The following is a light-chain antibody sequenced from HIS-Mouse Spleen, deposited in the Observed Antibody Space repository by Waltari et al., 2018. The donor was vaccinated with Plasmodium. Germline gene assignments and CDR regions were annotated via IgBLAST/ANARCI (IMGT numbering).Light chain of an antibody. J-gene: IGLJ2*01. CDR1: TSHVGGYHS. Sequence: QSALTQPPSASGSPGQSVTISCTGTTSHVGGYHSVSWYQQHPGKAPKRMSYEVSKRPSGVPDRFSGSKSGNTASLTVSGLQAEDEADYYCSSYAGSNNLVFGGGTKLTVL. CDR3: SSYAGSNNLV. CDR2: EVS. V-gene: IGLV2-8*01.